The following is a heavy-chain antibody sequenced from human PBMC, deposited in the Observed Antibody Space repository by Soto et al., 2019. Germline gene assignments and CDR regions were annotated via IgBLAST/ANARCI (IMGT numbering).Heavy chain of an antibody. J-gene: IGHJ4*02. D-gene: IGHD4-17*01. CDR2: IDWDDDK. Sequence: FSRSGPTLVNPTQTLTLTCTFSGFSLSTSGMCVSWIRQPPGKALEWLARIDWDDDKYYSTSLKTRLTISKDTSKNQVVLTMTNMDPVDTATYYCARISDYGGNSDYWGQGTLVTVSS. CDR1: GFSLSTSGMC. CDR3: ARISDYGGNSDY. V-gene: IGHV2-70*11.